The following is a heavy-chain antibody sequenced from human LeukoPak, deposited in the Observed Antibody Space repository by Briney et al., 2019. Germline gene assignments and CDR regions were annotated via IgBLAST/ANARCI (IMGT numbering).Heavy chain of an antibody. D-gene: IGHD2-2*01. J-gene: IGHJ4*02. V-gene: IGHV3-74*01. CDR2: INSDGSST. CDR3: ARGSSTSCFY. CDR1: GFTFSSHW. Sequence: GGSLRLSCGASGFTFSSHWMHWVRQAPGKGLVWVSRINSDGSSTSYADSVKGRFTISRDNAKNTLYLQMNSLRAEDTAVYHCARGSSTSCFYWGQGTLVTVSS.